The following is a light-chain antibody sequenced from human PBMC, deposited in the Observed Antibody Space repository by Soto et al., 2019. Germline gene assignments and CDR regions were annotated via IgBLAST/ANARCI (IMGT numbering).Light chain of an antibody. CDR1: SSDVGGYDY. CDR3: SGCAGSNTYV. V-gene: IGLV2-8*01. Sequence: QSVLTQPPSASVSPGQSVTISCTGTSSDVGGYDYVSWHQHHPGKAPKLMLYDVSKRPSGVPDRFSGSQSGNTTSLTLSGVQAEDEADSACSGCAGSNTYVFGTGSEVTV. J-gene: IGLJ1*01. CDR2: DVS.